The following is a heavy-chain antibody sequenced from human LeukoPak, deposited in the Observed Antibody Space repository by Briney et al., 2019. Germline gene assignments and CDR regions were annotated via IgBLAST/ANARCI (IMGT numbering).Heavy chain of an antibody. D-gene: IGHD3-16*01. CDR2: IYYSGST. Sequence: SDTLSLTCTVSGGSISSSSYYWGWIRQPPGKGLEWIGSIYYSGSTYYNPSLKSRVTISVDTSKNQFSLKLSSVTAADTAVYYCARLYGRGAFDIWGQGTMVTVSS. CDR3: ARLYGRGAFDI. J-gene: IGHJ3*02. V-gene: IGHV4-39*01. CDR1: GGSISSSSYY.